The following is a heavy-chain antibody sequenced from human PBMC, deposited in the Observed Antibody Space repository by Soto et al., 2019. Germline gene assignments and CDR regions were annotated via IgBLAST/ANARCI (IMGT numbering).Heavy chain of an antibody. J-gene: IGHJ6*02. CDR3: ARDLRVGAPTGYYYYGMDV. CDR1: GGSISSYY. CDR2: IYYSGST. D-gene: IGHD1-26*01. V-gene: IGHV4-59*01. Sequence: QVQLQESGPGLVKPSETLSLTCTVSGGSISSYYWSWIRQPPGKGLEWIGYIYYSGSTNYNPSLKSRVTISVDTSKNQFSLKLSSVTAADTAVYYCARDLRVGAPTGYYYYGMDVWGQGTTVTVSS.